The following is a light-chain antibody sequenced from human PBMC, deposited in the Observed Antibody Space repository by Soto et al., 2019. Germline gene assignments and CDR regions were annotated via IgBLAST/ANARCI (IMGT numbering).Light chain of an antibody. V-gene: IGLV2-14*01. Sequence: QSALTQPASVSGSPGQSITISCTGTSSDVGGYNFVSWYQQHPGRAPKLLIYEVSRRPSGVSNRFSGSKSGDTASLTISGLQAEDEPDYYCYSYRGYYTRVFGTGTKVTVL. CDR2: EVS. CDR3: YSYRGYYTRV. J-gene: IGLJ1*01. CDR1: SSDVGGYNF.